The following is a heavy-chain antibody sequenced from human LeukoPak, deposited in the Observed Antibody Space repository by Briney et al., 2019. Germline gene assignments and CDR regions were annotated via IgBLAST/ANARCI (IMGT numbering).Heavy chain of an antibody. CDR1: GYTFTSYY. D-gene: IGHD3-10*01. Sequence: ASVKVSCKASGYTFTSYYMHWVRQAPGQGLEWMGIINPSGGSTSYAQKFQGRVTTTRDTSTSTVYMELSSLRSEDTAVYYCARDRLDHYYGSGSPNYYFDYWGQGTLVTVSS. CDR2: INPSGGST. J-gene: IGHJ4*02. V-gene: IGHV1-46*01. CDR3: ARDRLDHYYGSGSPNYYFDY.